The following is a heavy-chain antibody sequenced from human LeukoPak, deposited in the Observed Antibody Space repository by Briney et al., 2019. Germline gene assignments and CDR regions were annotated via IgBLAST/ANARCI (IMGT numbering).Heavy chain of an antibody. J-gene: IGHJ4*02. V-gene: IGHV3-7*01. Sequence: GGSLRLSCVASGFTFSSRDWMTWVRQAPGKGLEWVANIKQDGSEKYYVDSVKGRFTISRDNAKNSLYLQMNSLRAEDTAVYYCARDRTMIPNDYWGQGTLVTVSS. CDR2: IKQDGSEK. D-gene: IGHD3-22*01. CDR1: GFTFSSRDW. CDR3: ARDRTMIPNDY.